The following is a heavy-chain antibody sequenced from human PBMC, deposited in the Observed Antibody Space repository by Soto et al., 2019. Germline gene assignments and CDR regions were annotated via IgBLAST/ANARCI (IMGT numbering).Heavy chain of an antibody. CDR3: AAAPIVGATRPLTFDY. Sequence: SVKVSCKASGFTFTSSAVQWVRQARGQRLEWIGWIVAGSGNTNYAQKFQERVTITRDMSTSTAYMELSSLRSEDTAVYYCAAAPIVGATRPLTFDYWGQGTLVTVSS. V-gene: IGHV1-58*01. CDR1: GFTFTSSA. D-gene: IGHD1-26*01. CDR2: IVAGSGNT. J-gene: IGHJ4*02.